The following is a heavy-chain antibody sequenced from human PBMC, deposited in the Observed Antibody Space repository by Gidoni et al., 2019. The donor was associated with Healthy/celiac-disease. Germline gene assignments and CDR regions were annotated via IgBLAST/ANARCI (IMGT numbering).Heavy chain of an antibody. D-gene: IGHD3-10*01. J-gene: IGHJ5*02. CDR1: GYTFTSYY. Sequence: QVQLVQSGAEVKNPGASVKVSCKASGYTFTSYYMHWVRQAPGQGLEWMGIITPSGGSRSYAQKFQGRVTMTRDTSTSTVYMELSSLRSEDTAVYYCARDEYYGSGSFNWFDPWGQGTLVTVSS. CDR3: ARDEYYGSGSFNWFDP. V-gene: IGHV1-46*01. CDR2: ITPSGGSR.